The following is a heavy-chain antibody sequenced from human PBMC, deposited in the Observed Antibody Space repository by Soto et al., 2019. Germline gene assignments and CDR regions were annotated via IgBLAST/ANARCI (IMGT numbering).Heavy chain of an antibody. CDR2: INPKSGGK. Sequence: ASVKVSCKASGYTFTGYYMHWVRQAPGQGLEWMGWINPKSGGKNYAQKFQDWVTMTRDTSISTAYMELSRLRSDDTAVYYCARDSNQYQLLAYAMDVWGQGTTVTVSS. CDR3: ARDSNQYQLLAYAMDV. CDR1: GYTFTGYY. D-gene: IGHD2-2*01. J-gene: IGHJ6*02. V-gene: IGHV1-2*04.